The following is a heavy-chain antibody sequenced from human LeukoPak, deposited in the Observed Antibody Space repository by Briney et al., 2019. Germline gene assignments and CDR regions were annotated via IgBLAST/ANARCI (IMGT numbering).Heavy chain of an antibody. CDR3: ARDLSSSPHYFDY. V-gene: IGHV1-18*01. CDR1: GYTFTSYG. D-gene: IGHD6-19*01. CDR2: ISAYNGNT. J-gene: IGHJ4*02. Sequence: ASVKVSCKASGYTFTSYGVSWVRQGPGQGLEWLGWISAYNGNTYYVQKLQGRVTMTTDTSTSTAYMELRSLRSDDTAVYYCARDLSSSPHYFDYWGQGTLVTVSS.